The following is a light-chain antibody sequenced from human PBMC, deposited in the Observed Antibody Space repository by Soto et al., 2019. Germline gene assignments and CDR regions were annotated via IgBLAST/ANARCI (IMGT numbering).Light chain of an antibody. Sequence: EIVLTQSPGILSLSRGERATLSCRASQSVNSLFFGWHQQKAGQAPRLVIYGTTNRAAGIPDRFSGSGSGTDFTLTISRLEPEDSAVYFCQQYGISPKTFGQGTKVDIK. J-gene: IGKJ1*01. V-gene: IGKV3-20*01. CDR2: GTT. CDR3: QQYGISPKT. CDR1: QSVNSLF.